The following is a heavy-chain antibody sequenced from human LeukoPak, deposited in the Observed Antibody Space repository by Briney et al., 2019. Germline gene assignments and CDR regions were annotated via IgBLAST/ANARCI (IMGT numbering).Heavy chain of an antibody. J-gene: IGHJ4*02. Sequence: PGGSLRLSCAASGFTFSSYSMNWVRQAPGKGLEWVSSISSSSYIYYADSVKGRFTISRDNAKSSLYLQMNSLRAEDTAVYYCARSIAAADPTGYWGQGTLVTVSS. CDR2: ISSSSYI. CDR1: GFTFSSYS. CDR3: ARSIAAADPTGY. D-gene: IGHD6-25*01. V-gene: IGHV3-21*01.